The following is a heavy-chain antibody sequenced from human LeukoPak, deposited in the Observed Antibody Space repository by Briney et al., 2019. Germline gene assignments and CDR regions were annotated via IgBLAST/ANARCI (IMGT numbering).Heavy chain of an antibody. CDR1: GGSISSYY. CDR3: ATYSGNDYDAFDI. D-gene: IGHD5-12*01. V-gene: IGHV4-59*12. J-gene: IGHJ3*02. Sequence: SSEILSLTCTVSGGSISSYYWSWIRQPPGKGLEWIGYIYYSGSTNYNPSLKSRVTISVDTSKNQFSLKLSSVTAADTAVYYCATYSGNDYDAFDIWGQGTMVIVSS. CDR2: IYYSGST.